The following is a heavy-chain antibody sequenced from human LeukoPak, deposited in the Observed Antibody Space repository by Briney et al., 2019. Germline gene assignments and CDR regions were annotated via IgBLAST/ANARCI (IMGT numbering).Heavy chain of an antibody. CDR1: GYSFTSYW. J-gene: IGHJ4*02. CDR2: IDPSDSYT. V-gene: IGHV5-10-1*01. CDR3: ARYCSGGSCLFDY. D-gene: IGHD2-15*01. Sequence: GESLKISCKGSGYSFTSYWISWVRQMPGKGLEWMGRIDPSDSYTNYSASFQGHVTISAVKSISTAYLQWSSLKASDTAMYYCARYCSGGSCLFDYWGQGTLVTVFS.